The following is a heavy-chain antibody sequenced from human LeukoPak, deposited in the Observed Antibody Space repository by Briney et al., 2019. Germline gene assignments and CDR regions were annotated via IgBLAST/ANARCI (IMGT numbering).Heavy chain of an antibody. CDR2: IYYSGST. CDR1: GGSISSYY. CDR3: ARGPRHANDFWSGYYLGYFDY. Sequence: PSETLSLTCTVSGGSISSYYWSWIRQPPGKGLEWIGYIYYSGSTNYNPSLKSRVTISEDTSKNQFSLKLSSVTAADTAVYYCARGPRHANDFWSGYYLGYFDYWGQGTLVTVSS. V-gene: IGHV4-59*01. J-gene: IGHJ4*02. D-gene: IGHD3-3*01.